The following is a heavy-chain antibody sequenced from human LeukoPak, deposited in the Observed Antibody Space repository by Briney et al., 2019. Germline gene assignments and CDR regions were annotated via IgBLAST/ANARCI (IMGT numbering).Heavy chain of an antibody. D-gene: IGHD3-10*01. J-gene: IGHJ5*02. CDR2: ICYDGSNK. V-gene: IGHV3-33*01. CDR1: GFTFSYFD. Sequence: GTSLRLSCAASGFTFSYFDMHWVRQAPGKGLEWVATICYDGSNKSYADSVKGRFTISRDNSKKTLHLRMNSLRTEDTAVYYCARGLSYGSGTSPANWFDPWGQGTLVTVSS. CDR3: ARGLSYGSGTSPANWFDP.